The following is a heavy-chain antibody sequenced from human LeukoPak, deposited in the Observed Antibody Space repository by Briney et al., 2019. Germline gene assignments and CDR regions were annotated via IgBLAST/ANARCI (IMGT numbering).Heavy chain of an antibody. V-gene: IGHV3-23*01. D-gene: IGHD3-10*01. CDR1: GFTFSSYA. J-gene: IGHJ4*02. Sequence: GGSLRLSCAASGFTFSSYAMTWVRQAPGKGLEWVSGITGSGGSTTYADSVKGQFTISRDNSKNTLYLQMNSLRAEDTAVYYCAKEGKLGLDYWGRGTLVTVSS. CDR2: ITGSGGST. CDR3: AKEGKLGLDY.